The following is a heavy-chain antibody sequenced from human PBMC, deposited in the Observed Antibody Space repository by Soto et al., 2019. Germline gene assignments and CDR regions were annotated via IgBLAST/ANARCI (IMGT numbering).Heavy chain of an antibody. CDR2: MNPNSGNT. CDR3: ARGRYCTNGVCHYYYYYGMDV. V-gene: IGHV1-8*01. D-gene: IGHD2-8*01. J-gene: IGHJ6*02. Sequence: ASVKVSCKASGYTFTSCDINWVRQATGQGLEWMGWMNPNSGNTGYAQKFQGRVTMTRNTSISTAYMELSSLRSEDTAVYYCARGRYCTNGVCHYYYYYGMDVWGQGTTVTVSS. CDR1: GYTFTSCD.